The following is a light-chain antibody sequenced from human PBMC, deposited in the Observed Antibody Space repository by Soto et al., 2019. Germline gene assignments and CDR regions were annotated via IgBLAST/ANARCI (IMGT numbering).Light chain of an antibody. J-gene: IGLJ1*01. CDR2: EVT. CDR3: SSYTVSVAPYV. CDR1: SSDVGNGYDS. V-gene: IGLV2-14*01. Sequence: QSALTQPASVSGSPGQSVTISCSGSSSDVGNGYDSVSWYQQHPGKAPKLIIYEVTNRPSGVSSRFSGSKSGNTASLTISGLQAEDEADHYRSSYTVSVAPYVFGTGTKVTVL.